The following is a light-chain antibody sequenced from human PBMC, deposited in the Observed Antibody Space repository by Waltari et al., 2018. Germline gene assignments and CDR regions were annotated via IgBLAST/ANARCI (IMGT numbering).Light chain of an antibody. Sequence: SALPTPASAAASPGQSITISSTETSSGVGSYNLVSWYQQHPGKAPKVIIYEGSKRPSGVSTRCSGSKSGNTASLTISGLQAEDEADYYCCSYAGSTTPRVFGGGTKVTVL. J-gene: IGLJ3*02. CDR1: SSGVGSYNL. CDR2: EGS. V-gene: IGLV2-23*01. CDR3: CSYAGSTTPRV.